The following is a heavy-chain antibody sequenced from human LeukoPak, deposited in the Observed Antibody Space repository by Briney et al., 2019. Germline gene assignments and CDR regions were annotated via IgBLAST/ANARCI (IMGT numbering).Heavy chain of an antibody. D-gene: IGHD5-18*01. V-gene: IGHV4-59*10. CDR1: GGSFSGYY. CDR3: ARGPYVDTAMVRGYYYYYMDV. CDR2: IYTSGST. Sequence: SETLSLTCAVYGGSFSGYYWSWIRQPAGKGLEWIGRIYTSGSTNYNPSLKSRVTISVDTSKNQFSLKLSSVTAADTAVYYCARGPYVDTAMVRGYYYYYMDVWGKGTTVTISS. J-gene: IGHJ6*03.